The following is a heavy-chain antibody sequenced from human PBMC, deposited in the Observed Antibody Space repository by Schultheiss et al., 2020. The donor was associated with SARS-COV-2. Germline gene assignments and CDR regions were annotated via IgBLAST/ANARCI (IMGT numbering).Heavy chain of an antibody. J-gene: IGHJ4*02. D-gene: IGHD3-3*01. CDR3: ARIPGVYDFWSGYFV. Sequence: GESLKISCAASGFTFSSYSMNWVRQAPGKGLEWVSSISSSSSYIYYADSVKGRFTISRDNAKNSLYLQMNSLRAEDTAVYYCARIPGVYDFWSGYFVWGQGTLVTVSS. V-gene: IGHV3-21*01. CDR2: ISSSSSYI. CDR1: GFTFSSYS.